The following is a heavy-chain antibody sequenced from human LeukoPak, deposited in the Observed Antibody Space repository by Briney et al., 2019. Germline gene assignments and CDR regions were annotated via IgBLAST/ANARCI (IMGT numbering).Heavy chain of an antibody. CDR2: IYTSGST. CDR1: GGSISSYY. D-gene: IGHD3-3*01. J-gene: IGHJ6*03. Sequence: SETLSLTCTVSGGSISSYYWSWIRQPAGKGLEWIGRIYTSGSTNYNPSLKSRVTMSVDTSKNQFSLKLSSVTAADTAVYYCARHVTIFGVVIPFYYMDVWGKGTTVTVSS. V-gene: IGHV4-4*07. CDR3: ARHVTIFGVVIPFYYMDV.